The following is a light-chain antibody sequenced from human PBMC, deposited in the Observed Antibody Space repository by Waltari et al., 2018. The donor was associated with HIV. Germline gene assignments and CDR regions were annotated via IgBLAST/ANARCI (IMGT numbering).Light chain of an antibody. CDR1: NSDIGGYNY. CDR2: EVT. J-gene: IGLJ2*01. CDR3: SSYANKNGFYVV. V-gene: IGLV2-8*01. Sequence: QSALTQPPSASGSPGPSVTISCTGTNSDIGGYNYVSWYQQHPGKAPKLVISEVTKRPSGVPGRFSGSKSGTTASLTVSGLQAEDEADYYCSSYANKNGFYVVFGGGTRLTVL.